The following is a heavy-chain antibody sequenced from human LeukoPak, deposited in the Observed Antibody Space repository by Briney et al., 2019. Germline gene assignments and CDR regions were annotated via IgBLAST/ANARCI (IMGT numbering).Heavy chain of an antibody. V-gene: IGHV3-30*04. CDR1: GFTFSSYA. J-gene: IGHJ4*02. Sequence: GGSLRLSCAASGFTFSSYAMHWVRQAPGKGLEWVAVISYDGSNKYYADSVKGRFTISRDNSKNTLYLQMNSLRAEDTAVYYCARSPCSGGSCYSGLDYWGQGTLVTVSS. D-gene: IGHD2-15*01. CDR2: ISYDGSNK. CDR3: ARSPCSGGSCYSGLDY.